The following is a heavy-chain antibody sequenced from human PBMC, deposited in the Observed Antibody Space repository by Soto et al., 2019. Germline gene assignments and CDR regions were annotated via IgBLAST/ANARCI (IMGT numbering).Heavy chain of an antibody. V-gene: IGHV3-23*01. CDR1: EFTFSSYA. CDR2: ISGSGGST. Sequence: GGSLRLSCAASEFTFSSYAMSWVRQAPGKGLEWVSGISGSGGSTYYADSVKGRFTISRDNSKNMLYLQMNSLRAEDTAVYYCARDQPGYSYGYGLGYWGQGTLVTVSS. CDR3: ARDQPGYSYGYGLGY. D-gene: IGHD5-18*01. J-gene: IGHJ4*02.